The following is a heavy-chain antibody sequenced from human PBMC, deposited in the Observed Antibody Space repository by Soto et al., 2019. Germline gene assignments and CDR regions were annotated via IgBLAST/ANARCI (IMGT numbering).Heavy chain of an antibody. J-gene: IGHJ5*02. Sequence: GASAKVSCKASGYTFTDYSLHWVRQAPGQGLEWMGWVNPYNGNTNYAQKFQGRVTMTTDTSTSTAYMELRSLRSDDTAVYYCARVPTLLGYCSGGSCPPSLGRFDPWGQGTLVTVSS. CDR1: GYTFTDYS. D-gene: IGHD2-15*01. CDR2: VNPYNGNT. V-gene: IGHV1-18*04. CDR3: ARVPTLLGYCSGGSCPPSLGRFDP.